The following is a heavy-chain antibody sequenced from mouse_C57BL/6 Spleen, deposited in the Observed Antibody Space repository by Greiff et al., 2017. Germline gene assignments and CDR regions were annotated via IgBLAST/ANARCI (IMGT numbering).Heavy chain of an antibody. CDR1: GYTFTSYG. V-gene: IGHV1-81*01. D-gene: IGHD2-4*01. CDR2: IYPRSGNT. Sequence: VQLQQSGAELARPGASVKLSCKASGYTFTSYGISWVKQRTGQGLEWIGEIYPRSGNTYYNEKFKGKATLTADKSSSTAYMELRSLTSEDSAVYFCARSGYYDYDGGWFAYWGQGTLVTVSA. J-gene: IGHJ3*01. CDR3: ARSGYYDYDGGWFAY.